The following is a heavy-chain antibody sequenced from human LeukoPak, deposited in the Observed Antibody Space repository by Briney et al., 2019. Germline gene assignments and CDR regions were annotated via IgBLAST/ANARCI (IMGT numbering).Heavy chain of an antibody. CDR2: INPNSGGT. J-gene: IGHJ5*02. Sequence: ASVKVSCKASGYTFTAYYMHWVRPAPRQGLEWMGWINPNSGGTDYAQKFQGRVTMTRDTSISTAYMEMSGLRSDDTAVYYCTRVKVAGGSEGFGPWGQGTLLTVSS. CDR1: GYTFTAYY. V-gene: IGHV1-2*02. D-gene: IGHD3-10*01. CDR3: TRVKVAGGSEGFGP.